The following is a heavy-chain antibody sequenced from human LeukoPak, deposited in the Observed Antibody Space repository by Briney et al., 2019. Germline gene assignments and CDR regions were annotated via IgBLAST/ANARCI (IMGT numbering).Heavy chain of an antibody. Sequence: ASVKVSCKASGYTFTGYYMHWVRQAPGQGLEWMGWINPNSGGTNYAQTFQGRVTMTRDTPISTAYMELSRLRSDDTAVYYCAREMATRSEYFQHWGQGTLVTVSS. CDR3: AREMATRSEYFQH. CDR1: GYTFTGYY. D-gene: IGHD5-24*01. V-gene: IGHV1-2*02. CDR2: INPNSGGT. J-gene: IGHJ1*01.